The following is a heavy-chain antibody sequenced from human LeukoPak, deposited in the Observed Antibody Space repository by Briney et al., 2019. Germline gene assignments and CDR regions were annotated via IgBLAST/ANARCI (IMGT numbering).Heavy chain of an antibody. CDR1: GFTFSTYW. D-gene: IGHD5-24*01. CDR2: VNPDGSSI. J-gene: IGHJ5*02. Sequence: GGSLRLSCTASGFTFSTYWMHWVRQTPGKGLAWVSRVNPDGSSINHADSVKGRFTTSRDNAKSTLYLQMKSVTAEDTAVYYCATAGNYRFDNWGQGILVTVSS. V-gene: IGHV3-74*01. CDR3: ATAGNYRFDN.